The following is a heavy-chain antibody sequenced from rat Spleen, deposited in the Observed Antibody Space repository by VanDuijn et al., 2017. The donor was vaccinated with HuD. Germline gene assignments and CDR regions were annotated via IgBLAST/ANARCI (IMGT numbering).Heavy chain of an antibody. D-gene: IGHD1-1*01. V-gene: IGHV3-1*01. CDR1: CYSITSSL. CDR3: ARSDGVHYYLPFAD. J-gene: IGHJ3*01. Sequence: EVQLQESGPGLVKPSQSLSLTCSVICYSITSSLRWNWIRKFPGNKMEWMGFITYSGTTTYNPSPKSRISITLDTSKNQFFLQLNSVTTEDTATYCCARSDGVHYYLPFADWGQGTLVTASS. CDR2: ITYSGTT.